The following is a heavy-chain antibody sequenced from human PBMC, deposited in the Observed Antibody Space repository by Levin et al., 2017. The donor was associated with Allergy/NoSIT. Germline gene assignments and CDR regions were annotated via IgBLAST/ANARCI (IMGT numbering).Heavy chain of an antibody. D-gene: IGHD3-3*01. CDR2: INYSGST. J-gene: IGHJ3*02. Sequence: PSETLSLTCTVSGGSISSYYWSWIRQPPGKGLEWVGYINYSGSTNYNPSLKSRVTISVDTSKNQFSLKLSSVTAADTAVDYCARATHTMALGAFDIWGQGTMVTVSS. V-gene: IGHV4-59*01. CDR1: GGSISSYY. CDR3: ARATHTMALGAFDI.